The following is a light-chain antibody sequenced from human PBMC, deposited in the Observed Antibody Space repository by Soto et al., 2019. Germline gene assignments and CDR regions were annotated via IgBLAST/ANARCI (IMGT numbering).Light chain of an antibody. J-gene: IGKJ2*01. Sequence: DIQMIQSPSSLSASVGDRVTITCRASQSISSYLNWYKQKPGKAPNLLIYTTSNLQNGVALRFSGSGSGTDFTLTISSLQPEDFAIYFCQQTHSVPYTFGQGTKVEIK. CDR2: TTS. V-gene: IGKV1-39*01. CDR1: QSISSY. CDR3: QQTHSVPYT.